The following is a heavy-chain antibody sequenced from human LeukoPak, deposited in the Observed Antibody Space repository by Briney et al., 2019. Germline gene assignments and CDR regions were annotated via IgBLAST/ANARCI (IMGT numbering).Heavy chain of an antibody. D-gene: IGHD3-10*01. Sequence: GGSLRLSCAASGFTFSSFWMHWVRQAPGKGLQWVSRINADGSSTGHADSVKGRLTISRDNARNTLYLQINSLRAEDTAVYYCAREYYASGDYWGQGTLVTVSS. V-gene: IGHV3-74*01. J-gene: IGHJ4*02. CDR2: INADGSST. CDR3: AREYYASGDY. CDR1: GFTFSSFW.